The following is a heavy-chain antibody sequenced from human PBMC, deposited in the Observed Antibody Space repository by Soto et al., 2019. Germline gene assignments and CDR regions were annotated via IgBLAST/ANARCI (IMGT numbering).Heavy chain of an antibody. V-gene: IGHV3-30-3*01. CDR1: GFTFSSYA. J-gene: IGHJ6*02. CDR3: ARDYSIWQDYGMDV. CDR2: ISYDGSNK. D-gene: IGHD2-21*01. Sequence: PGGSLRLSCAASGFTFSSYAMHWVRQAPGKGLEWVAVISYDGSNKYYADSVKGRFTISRDNSKNTLYLQMNSLRAEDTAVYYCARDYSIWQDYGMDVWGQGTTVTVSS.